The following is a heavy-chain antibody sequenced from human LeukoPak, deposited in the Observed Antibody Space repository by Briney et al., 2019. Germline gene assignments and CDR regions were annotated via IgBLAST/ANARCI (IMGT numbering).Heavy chain of an antibody. V-gene: IGHV4-61*01. J-gene: IGHJ4*02. CDR2: IDYSGST. Sequence: SETLSLTCTVSGGSVSSGSYYWSCIPQPPGKGMEWIGYIDYSGSTNYNPSLKSRVTISVDTSKNQFSLKLSSVTAADTAVYYCARDLGWYAYFDYWGQGTLVTVSS. CDR1: GGSVSSGSYY. CDR3: ARDLGWYAYFDY. D-gene: IGHD6-19*01.